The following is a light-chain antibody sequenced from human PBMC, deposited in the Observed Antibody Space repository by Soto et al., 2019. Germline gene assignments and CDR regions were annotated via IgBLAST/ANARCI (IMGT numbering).Light chain of an antibody. V-gene: IGLV2-14*01. Sequence: QSALPQPASVSGSPGQSITISCTGTSSDVGGYNYVSWYQQHPGKAPKLMIYEVSNRPSGVSNRFSGSKSGNTASLTISGLQAEDEADYSCSSYTSSSTYVFGTGTKVTVL. CDR2: EVS. CDR1: SSDVGGYNY. CDR3: SSYTSSSTYV. J-gene: IGLJ1*01.